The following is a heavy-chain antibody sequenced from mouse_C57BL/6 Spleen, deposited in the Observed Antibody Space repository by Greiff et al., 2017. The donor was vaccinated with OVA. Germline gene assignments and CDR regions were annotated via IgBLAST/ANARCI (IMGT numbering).Heavy chain of an antibody. J-gene: IGHJ3*01. V-gene: IGHV5-17*01. Sequence: EVQLVESGGGLVKPGGSLKLSCAASGFTFSDYGMHWVRQAPEKGLEWVAYISSGSSTIYYADTVKGRFTISSDNAKNTLFLQMTSRRSEDTAMDYCARTSYGSSPAWFAYWGQGTLVTVSA. CDR2: ISSGSSTI. D-gene: IGHD1-1*01. CDR1: GFTFSDYG. CDR3: ARTSYGSSPAWFAY.